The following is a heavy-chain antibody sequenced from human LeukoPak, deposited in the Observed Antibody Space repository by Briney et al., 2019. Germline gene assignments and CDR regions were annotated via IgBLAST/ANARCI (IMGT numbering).Heavy chain of an antibody. CDR3: ARESYYDFWSGYFTKYYFDY. V-gene: IGHV3-30*04. CDR2: ISYDATNK. D-gene: IGHD3-3*01. Sequence: GRSLRLSCAASGFTFSNYAMHWVRQAPDQGLEWVAVISYDATNKYYADSVKGRFTISRDNSKNTLFLQMNSLRAEDTAVYYCARESYYDFWSGYFTKYYFDYWGQGTLVTVSS. J-gene: IGHJ4*02. CDR1: GFTFSNYA.